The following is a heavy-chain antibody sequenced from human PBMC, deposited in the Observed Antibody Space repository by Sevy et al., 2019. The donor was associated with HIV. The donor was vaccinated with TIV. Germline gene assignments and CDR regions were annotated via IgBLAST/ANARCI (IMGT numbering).Heavy chain of an antibody. J-gene: IGHJ3*02. V-gene: IGHV3-23*01. Sequence: GGSLRLSCAASGFTFSSYAMSWVRQAPGKGLEWVSGLSGNGGSTNYADSVKGRFALSRDNSKNTLYLQMNNLRAEDTAIYFCAKDRIWELGDAFDIWGQATMVTVSS. CDR1: GFTFSSYA. CDR2: LSGNGGST. D-gene: IGHD1-7*01. CDR3: AKDRIWELGDAFDI.